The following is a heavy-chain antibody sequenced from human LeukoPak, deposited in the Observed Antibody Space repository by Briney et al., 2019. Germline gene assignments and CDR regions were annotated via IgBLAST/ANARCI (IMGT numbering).Heavy chain of an antibody. Sequence: ASVKVSCKASGYTFTGYGISWVRQAPGQGLEWMGWISAYNGNTNYAQKLQGRVTMTTDTSTSTAYMELRSLRSDDTAVYYCARDSDRVVVPAGGDYWGQGTLVTVSS. D-gene: IGHD2-2*01. CDR2: ISAYNGNT. CDR1: GYTFTGYG. V-gene: IGHV1-18*01. CDR3: ARDSDRVVVPAGGDY. J-gene: IGHJ4*02.